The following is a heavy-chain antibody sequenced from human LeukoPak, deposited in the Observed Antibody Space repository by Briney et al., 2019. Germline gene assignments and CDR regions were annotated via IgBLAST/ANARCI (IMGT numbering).Heavy chain of an antibody. Sequence: SETLSLTCAVYGGSFSGYYWSWIRQPPGKGLEWTGEINHSGSTNYNPSLKSRVTISVDTSKNQFSLKLSSVTAADTAVYYCARVAYGDYVRVDYWGQGTLVTVSS. CDR3: ARVAYGDYVRVDY. CDR1: GGSFSGYY. CDR2: INHSGST. D-gene: IGHD4-17*01. J-gene: IGHJ4*02. V-gene: IGHV4-34*01.